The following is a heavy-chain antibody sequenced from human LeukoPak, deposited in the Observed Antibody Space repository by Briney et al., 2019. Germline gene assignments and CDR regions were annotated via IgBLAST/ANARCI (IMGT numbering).Heavy chain of an antibody. J-gene: IGHJ3*02. Sequence: PGGSLRLSCAASGFTFSSYAMSWVRQAPGKGLEWVSAISGSGGSTYYADSVKGRFTISRDNSKNTLYLQMNNLRAEDTAVYYCAKDRYYYDSSGLQHAFDIWGQGTMVTVSS. D-gene: IGHD3-22*01. V-gene: IGHV3-23*01. CDR3: AKDRYYYDSSGLQHAFDI. CDR2: ISGSGGST. CDR1: GFTFSSYA.